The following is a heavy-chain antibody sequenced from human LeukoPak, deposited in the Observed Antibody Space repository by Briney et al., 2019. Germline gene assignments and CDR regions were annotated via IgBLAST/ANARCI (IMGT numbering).Heavy chain of an antibody. J-gene: IGHJ4*02. V-gene: IGHV3-30*02. CDR3: AKDRGWELLRGYFDY. CDR1: GFNFFTYG. Sequence: GGSLRLSCAASGFNFFTYGMHWVRQAPGKGLEWVAVIWYDGSNKYYADSVKGRFTISRDNSKSTLSLQMNSLRAEDTAVYYCAKDRGWELLRGYFDYWGQGTLVTVSS. D-gene: IGHD1-26*01. CDR2: IWYDGSNK.